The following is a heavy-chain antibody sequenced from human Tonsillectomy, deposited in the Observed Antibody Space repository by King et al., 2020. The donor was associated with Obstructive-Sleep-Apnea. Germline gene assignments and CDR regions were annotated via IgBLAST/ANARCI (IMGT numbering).Heavy chain of an antibody. V-gene: IGHV4-59*01. J-gene: IGHJ4*02. D-gene: IGHD5-24*01. Sequence: VQLQESGPGLVKPSETLSLTCTVSGGSINSYYWSWIRQTPGKGLEWIGYISYRGSTNYPPSLKSRVTISVDTSKNQFSLKLSSVTAADTAVYYCARDRVGRDGYNRFDYWGQGTLVTVSS. CDR3: ARDRVGRDGYNRFDY. CDR2: ISYRGST. CDR1: GGSINSYY.